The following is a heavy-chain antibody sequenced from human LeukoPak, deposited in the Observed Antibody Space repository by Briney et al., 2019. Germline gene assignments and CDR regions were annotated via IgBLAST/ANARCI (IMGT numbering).Heavy chain of an antibody. D-gene: IGHD2-2*01. CDR2: ITDSGDTP. V-gene: IGHV3-23*01. Sequence: PGGSLRLSCAASGFTFSNYGMNWVRQAPGKGLEWVSAITDSGDTPFYADSVKGRFTISRDNSKNTLYLQMYSLRGEDTAVYYCAKEIGSSRPFDYWGQGTLVTVSS. CDR1: GFTFSNYG. J-gene: IGHJ4*02. CDR3: AKEIGSSRPFDY.